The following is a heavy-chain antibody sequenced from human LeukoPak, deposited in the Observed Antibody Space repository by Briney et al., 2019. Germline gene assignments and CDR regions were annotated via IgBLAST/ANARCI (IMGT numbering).Heavy chain of an antibody. CDR3: ARQRGGITVGYYYYMDV. CDR2: IYYSGST. D-gene: IGHD3-10*01. Sequence: SETLSLTCTVSGGSISSSSYYWGWIRQPPGKEREWIGSIYYSGSTYYNPSLESRVTMSVDTSKSQFSLKLSSVTAADTAVYYCARQRGGITVGYYYYMDVWGKGTTVTVSS. CDR1: GGSISSSSYY. J-gene: IGHJ6*03. V-gene: IGHV4-39*01.